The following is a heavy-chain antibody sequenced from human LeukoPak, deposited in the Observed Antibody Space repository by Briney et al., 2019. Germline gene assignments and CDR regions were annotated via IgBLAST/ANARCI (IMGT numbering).Heavy chain of an antibody. CDR2: ISAYNGNT. D-gene: IGHD1-7*01. CDR1: GYTFTSYG. CDR3: AREIPLNWNFPDAFDI. J-gene: IGHJ3*02. V-gene: IGHV1-18*01. Sequence: ASVKVSCKASGYTFTSYGISWVRQAPGQGLEWMGWISAYNGNTNYAQKLQGRVTMTTDTSTSTAYMELRSLRSDDTAVYYCAREIPLNWNFPDAFDIWGQGTMVTVSS.